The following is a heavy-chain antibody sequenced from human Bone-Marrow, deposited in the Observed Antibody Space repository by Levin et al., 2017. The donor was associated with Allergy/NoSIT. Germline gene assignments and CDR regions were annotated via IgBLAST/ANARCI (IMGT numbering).Heavy chain of an antibody. J-gene: IGHJ4*02. Sequence: GGSLRLSCAASGFIFSTSPMHWVRQTPGKGLEWVAVVSGDEAIKTYADSVKGRFTISRDNSKNTLYLEMNSLRVEDTAVYNCARERYSSGYAGAFDYWGQGTLVTVSS. V-gene: IGHV3-30-3*01. D-gene: IGHD3-22*01. CDR3: ARERYSSGYAGAFDY. CDR1: GFIFSTSP. CDR2: VSGDEAIK.